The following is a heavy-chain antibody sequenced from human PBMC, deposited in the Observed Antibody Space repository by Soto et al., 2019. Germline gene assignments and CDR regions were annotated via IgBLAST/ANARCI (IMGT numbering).Heavy chain of an antibody. J-gene: IGHJ4*02. Sequence: EVQLVESGGGLIQPGGSLRLACVASGFTFSGYEMNWVRRAPGKGLEWVSYISSSGTSVYYADSVKGRFTMSRDNAKRSLYRKRSSLRADDRAVYDCARGKGGYSALEFDSWGQGALAAVPS. D-gene: IGHD5-18*01. CDR1: GFTFSGYE. V-gene: IGHV3-48*03. CDR2: ISSSGTSV. CDR3: ARGKGGYSALEFDS.